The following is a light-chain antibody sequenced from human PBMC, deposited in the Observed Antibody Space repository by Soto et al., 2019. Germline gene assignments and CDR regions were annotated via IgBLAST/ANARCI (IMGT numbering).Light chain of an antibody. V-gene: IGKV1-39*01. J-gene: IGKJ1*01. CDR3: QQCYGSPRT. Sequence: DIQMTHSPSTLSASVGDRVTITCRASQSISTYLNWYQQKLGKAPTLLIYAASSLQSGVPSRFRGGGSGTDFTLTISSLQPEDFATYFCQQCYGSPRTFGQGAKVDIK. CDR2: AAS. CDR1: QSISTY.